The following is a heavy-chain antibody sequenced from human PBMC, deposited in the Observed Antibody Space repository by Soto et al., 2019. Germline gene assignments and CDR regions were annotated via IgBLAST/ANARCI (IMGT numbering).Heavy chain of an antibody. CDR3: ARDSGGSGSFTLYAFDI. V-gene: IGHV4-59*01. Sequence: QVQLQESGPGLVKPSETLSLTCTVSGGSISSYYWSWIRQPPGKGLEWIGYIYYSGSTNYNPSLKGRVTISVDTSKNQFSLKLSSVTAADTAVYYCARDSGGSGSFTLYAFDIWGQGTMVTVSS. CDR2: IYYSGST. CDR1: GGSISSYY. D-gene: IGHD3-10*01. J-gene: IGHJ3*02.